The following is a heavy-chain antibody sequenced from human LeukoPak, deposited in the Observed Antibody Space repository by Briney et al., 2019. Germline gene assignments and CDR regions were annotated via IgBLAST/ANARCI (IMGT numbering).Heavy chain of an antibody. Sequence: PGGSLRLSCAASGFTFSSYEMNWVRQAPGKGLEWVSYISSSGSTIYYADSVKGRFTISRDNAKNSLYLQMNSLRAEDTAVYYCAREYDRARIDYWGQGTLVTVSS. D-gene: IGHD3-22*01. CDR3: AREYDRARIDY. CDR2: ISSSGSTI. V-gene: IGHV3-48*03. CDR1: GFTFSSYE. J-gene: IGHJ4*02.